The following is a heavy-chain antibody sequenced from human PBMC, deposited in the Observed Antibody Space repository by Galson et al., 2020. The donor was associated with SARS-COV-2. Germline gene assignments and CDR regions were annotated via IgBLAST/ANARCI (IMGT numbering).Heavy chain of an antibody. CDR1: GFIFYNYA. CDR2: LSGNGDTT. Sequence: GESLKISCATSGFIFYNYAMSWVRQAPGKGLEWISSLSGNGDTTYYSDSVKGRFTVSRDNSKSTLFLQMNSLQADDSALYYCAKGAGPSSGWSAYFDSWGQGTLVTVSS. CDR3: AKGAGPSSGWSAYFDS. D-gene: IGHD6-13*01. V-gene: IGHV3-23*01. J-gene: IGHJ4*02.